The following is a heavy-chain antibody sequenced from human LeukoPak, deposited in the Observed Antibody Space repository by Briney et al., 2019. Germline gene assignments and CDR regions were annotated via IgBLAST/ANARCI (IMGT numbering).Heavy chain of an antibody. CDR3: AKELSSSWYNWFDP. V-gene: IGHV3-23*01. CDR1: VFTFSSYA. CDR2: ISGSGGST. Sequence: WGSLRLSCAASVFTFSSYAMIWVRQAPGKWLEWVSAISGSGGSTYYADSVKGRFTISRDNSKNTPYLQMNSLRSAHTAVYSCAKELSSSWYNWFDPWGQGTLVTVSS. J-gene: IGHJ5*02. D-gene: IGHD6-13*01.